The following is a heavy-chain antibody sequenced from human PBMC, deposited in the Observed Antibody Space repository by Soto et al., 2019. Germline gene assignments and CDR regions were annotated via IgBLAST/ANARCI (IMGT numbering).Heavy chain of an antibody. CDR1: GGSFSGYY. CDR2: INHSGST. Sequence: SETLSLTXAVYGGSFSGYYWSWIRQPPGKGLEWIGEINHSGSTNYSPSLKSRVTISVDTSKNQFSLKLSSVTAADTAVYYCARGLSSSGWAYYYYYYGMDVWGQGTTVTVSS. CDR3: ARGLSSSGWAYYYYYYGMDV. D-gene: IGHD6-19*01. V-gene: IGHV4-34*01. J-gene: IGHJ6*02.